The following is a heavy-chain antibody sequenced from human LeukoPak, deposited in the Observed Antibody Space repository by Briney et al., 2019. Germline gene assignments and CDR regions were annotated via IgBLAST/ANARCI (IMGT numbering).Heavy chain of an antibody. CDR3: ARPDFSCFDWGFDF. Sequence: AASVKVSCKASGGTFNPFAISWVRQAPGQGLEWMGGIIPFFGSANYAQRFQDRFTITTDESTTTAYMELNSLTSGDTAVYYCARPDFSCFDWGFDFWGQGTLITVSS. D-gene: IGHD5-12*01. V-gene: IGHV1-69*05. CDR2: IIPFFGSA. J-gene: IGHJ4*02. CDR1: GGTFNPFA.